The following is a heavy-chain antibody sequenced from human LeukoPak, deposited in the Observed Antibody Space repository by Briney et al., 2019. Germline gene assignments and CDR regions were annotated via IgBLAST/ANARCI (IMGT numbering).Heavy chain of an antibody. V-gene: IGHV1-2*02. J-gene: IGHJ6*02. CDR1: GYTFTGYY. D-gene: IGHD3-22*01. CDR3: ARDKTYYYDSSGSPGYGMDV. Sequence: ASVKVSCKVSGYTFTGYYMHWVRQAPGQGLEWMGWINPNSGGTNYAQKFQGRVTMTRDTSISTAYMELSRLRSDDTAVYYCARDKTYYYDSSGSPGYGMDVWGQGTTVTVSS. CDR2: INPNSGGT.